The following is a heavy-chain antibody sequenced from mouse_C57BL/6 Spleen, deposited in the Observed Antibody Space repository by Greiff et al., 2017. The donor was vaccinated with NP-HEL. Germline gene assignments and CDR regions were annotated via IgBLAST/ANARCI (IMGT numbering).Heavy chain of an antibody. Sequence: EVQVVESGPELVKPGASVKMSCKASGYTFTDYNMHWVKQSHGKSLEWIGYINPNNGGTSYNQKFKGKATLTVNKSSSTAYMELRSLTSEDSAVYYCAIGSSYDYAMDYWGQGTSVTVSS. CDR3: AIGSSYDYAMDY. D-gene: IGHD1-1*01. V-gene: IGHV1-22*01. CDR1: GYTFTDYN. J-gene: IGHJ4*01. CDR2: INPNNGGT.